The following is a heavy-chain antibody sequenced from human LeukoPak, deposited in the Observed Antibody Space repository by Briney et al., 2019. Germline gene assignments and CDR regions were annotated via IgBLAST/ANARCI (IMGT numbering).Heavy chain of an antibody. CDR2: ISSSGSTI. CDR3: ATDQDHGYFRH. Sequence: PGGSLRLSCAASGFTFSSYEMNWVRQAPGKGLEWVSYISSSGSTIYYADSVKGRFTISRDNSKNSLYLQMNSLRAEDTAVFYCATDQDHGYFRHWGQGSLVTVSS. D-gene: IGHD4-17*01. J-gene: IGHJ1*01. CDR1: GFTFSSYE. V-gene: IGHV3-48*03.